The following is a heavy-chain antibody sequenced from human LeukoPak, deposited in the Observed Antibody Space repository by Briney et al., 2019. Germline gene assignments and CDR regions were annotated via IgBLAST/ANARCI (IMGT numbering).Heavy chain of an antibody. J-gene: IGHJ4*02. D-gene: IGHD3-22*01. CDR2: INPSGGST. CDR3: TRDAAIYDSSGYYYLW. V-gene: IGHV1-46*01. CDR1: GYTFTSYY. Sequence: GASVKVSCKASGYTFTSYYMHWVRQAPGQGLEWMGIINPSGGSTSYAQKFQGRVTITADESTSTAYMELSSLRSDDTAVYYCTRDAAIYDSSGYYYLWWGQGTLVTVSS.